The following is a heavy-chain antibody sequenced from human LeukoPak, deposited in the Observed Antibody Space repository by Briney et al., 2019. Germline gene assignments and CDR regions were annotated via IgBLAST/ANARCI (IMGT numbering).Heavy chain of an antibody. CDR3: AKGSYYDSSGSFYFDY. J-gene: IGHJ4*02. D-gene: IGHD3-22*01. CDR2: ISGSGDNT. V-gene: IGHV3-23*01. CDR1: GFTFSSYA. Sequence: PGGSLRLSCAASGFTFSSYAMSWVRQAPGKGLEWVSGISGSGDNTYYADSVKGRFTFSRDNSKNTLYVQVNSLGTEDTAAYYCAKGSYYDSSGSFYFDYWGQGTLVTVSS.